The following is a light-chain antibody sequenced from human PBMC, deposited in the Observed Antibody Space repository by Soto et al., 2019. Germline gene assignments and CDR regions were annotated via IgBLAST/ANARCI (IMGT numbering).Light chain of an antibody. CDR1: QSVSSN. Sequence: EIVMTQSPATLSVSPGERATLSCRASQSVSSNLAWYQQKPGQAPRLLIYGASTRATGIPARFSGSGPGTDFTLTISRLEPEDFAVYYCQQYGSSPLTFGGGTKVDIK. V-gene: IGKV3-15*01. CDR2: GAS. CDR3: QQYGSSPLT. J-gene: IGKJ4*01.